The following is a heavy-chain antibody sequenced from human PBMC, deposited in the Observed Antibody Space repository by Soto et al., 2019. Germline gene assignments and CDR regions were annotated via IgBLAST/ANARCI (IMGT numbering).Heavy chain of an antibody. J-gene: IGHJ5*02. Sequence: SVKVSCKASGGTFSSYANSWVRQAPGQGLEWMGGIIPIFSTANYAQKFQGRVTITADESTSTAYMELSSLRSEDTAVYYCAGYQRNWFDPWGQGTLVTVSS. CDR2: IIPIFSTA. V-gene: IGHV1-69*13. CDR1: GGTFSSYA. D-gene: IGHD2-2*01. CDR3: AGYQRNWFDP.